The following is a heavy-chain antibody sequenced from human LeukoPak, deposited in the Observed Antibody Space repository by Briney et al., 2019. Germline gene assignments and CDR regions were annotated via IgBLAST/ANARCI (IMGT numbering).Heavy chain of an antibody. CDR3: ARGLGYSYGNGDY. CDR1: GFTLSSYW. D-gene: IGHD5-18*01. V-gene: IGHV3-7*01. CDR2: IKQDGSEK. J-gene: IGHJ4*02. Sequence: PGGSPRLSCAASGFTLSSYWMGWVRQAPGKGLEWVANIKQDGSEKYYVDSVKGRFTISRDNAKNSLFLQMNSLRAEDTAVYYCARGLGYSYGNGDYWGQGTLVTVSS.